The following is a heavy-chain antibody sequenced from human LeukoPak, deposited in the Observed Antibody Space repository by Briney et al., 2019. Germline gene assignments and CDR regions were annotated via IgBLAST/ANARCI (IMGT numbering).Heavy chain of an antibody. D-gene: IGHD1-1*01. J-gene: IGHJ5*02. V-gene: IGHV3-21*01. CDR3: ARNRVDDVTNWFDP. CDR2: ISSSSSYI. CDR1: GFTFSIYG. Sequence: GGSLRLSCAASGFTFSIYGMNWARQAPGKGLEWVSSISSSSSYIYYADSVKGRFTISRDNAKNSLYLQMNSLRAEDTAVYYCARNRVDDVTNWFDPWGQGTLVTVSS.